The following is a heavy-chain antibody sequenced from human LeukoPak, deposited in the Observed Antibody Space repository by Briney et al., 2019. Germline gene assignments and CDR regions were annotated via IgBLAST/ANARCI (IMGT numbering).Heavy chain of an antibody. CDR3: ARGTVTTYYYYGMDV. Sequence: PGGSLRLSCAASGFTFSSYAMSWVRHAPGKGLEWVSAISGSGGSTYYAGSVKGRFTISRDNSKNTLYLQMNSLRAEDTAVYYCARGTVTTYYYYGMDVWGQGTTVTVSS. V-gene: IGHV3-23*01. CDR1: GFTFSSYA. J-gene: IGHJ6*02. CDR2: ISGSGGST. D-gene: IGHD4-11*01.